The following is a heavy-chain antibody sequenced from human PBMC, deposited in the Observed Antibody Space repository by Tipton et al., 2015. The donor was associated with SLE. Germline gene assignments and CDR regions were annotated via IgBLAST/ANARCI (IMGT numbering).Heavy chain of an antibody. CDR1: GGAISGYY. CDR2: VYHSGGT. J-gene: IGHJ4*02. CDR3: ARGPPYSSNWYFFDY. D-gene: IGHD6-13*01. V-gene: IGHV4-59*01. Sequence: TLSLTCTVSGGAISGYYWSWIRQNPGKGLEWIGYVYHSGGTSYNPSVKSRVTISIDTSKNQFSLKLSSVTAADTAVYFCARGPPYSSNWYFFDYWGQGTLVTVSS.